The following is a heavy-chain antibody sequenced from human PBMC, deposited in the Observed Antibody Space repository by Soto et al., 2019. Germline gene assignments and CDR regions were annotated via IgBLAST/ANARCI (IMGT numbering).Heavy chain of an antibody. CDR2: ISPNSGNT. Sequence: ASVKVSCKDSGYTFTGYYMHRVRQAPGQGLEWMGWISPNSGNTNYAQKLQGRVTMTTDTSTSTAYMELRSLKSDDTAVYYCARGESIGDVWGQGTTVTVSS. D-gene: IGHD6-6*01. J-gene: IGHJ6*02. V-gene: IGHV1-2*02. CDR1: GYTFTGYY. CDR3: ARGESIGDV.